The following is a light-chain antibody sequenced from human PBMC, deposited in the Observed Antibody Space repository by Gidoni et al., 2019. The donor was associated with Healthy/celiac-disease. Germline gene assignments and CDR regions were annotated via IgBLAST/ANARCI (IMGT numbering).Light chain of an antibody. CDR1: QSISSY. V-gene: IGKV1-39*01. Sequence: LSASVGDRVTITCRASQSISSYLNWYQQKPGKAPKLLIYGASSLQSGVPSRLSGSGAGTDFTPTISSLQPEDFATYYFQQSYSTPPWTFGQGTKVEIK. J-gene: IGKJ1*01. CDR3: QQSYSTPPWT. CDR2: GAS.